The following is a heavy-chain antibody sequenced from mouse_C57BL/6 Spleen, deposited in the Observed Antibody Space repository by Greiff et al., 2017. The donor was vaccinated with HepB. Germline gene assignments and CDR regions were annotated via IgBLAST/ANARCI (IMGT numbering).Heavy chain of an antibody. CDR2: ISDGGSYT. Sequence: EVQVVESGGGLVKPGGSLKLSCAASGFTFSSYAMSWVRQTPEKRLEWVATISDGGSYTYYPDNVKGRFTISRDNAKNNLYLQMSHLKSEDTAMYHCARLTGTEDAYWGQGTLVTVSA. V-gene: IGHV5-4*01. D-gene: IGHD4-1*01. CDR1: GFTFSSYA. J-gene: IGHJ3*01. CDR3: ARLTGTEDAY.